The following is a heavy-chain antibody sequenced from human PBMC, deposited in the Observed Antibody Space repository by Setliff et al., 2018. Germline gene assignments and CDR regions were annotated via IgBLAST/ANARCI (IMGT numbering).Heavy chain of an antibody. Sequence: SETLSLTCVVAGYSVNTGYWGWIRQPPGKGLEWIGSIYYSGSTYYNPSLKSRVTISVDTSKNQFSLKLSSVTAADTAVYYCARFYGSSAFDYWGQGTLVTVSS. CDR2: IYYSGST. J-gene: IGHJ4*02. CDR1: GYSVNTGY. CDR3: ARFYGSSAFDY. D-gene: IGHD3-10*01. V-gene: IGHV4-38-2*01.